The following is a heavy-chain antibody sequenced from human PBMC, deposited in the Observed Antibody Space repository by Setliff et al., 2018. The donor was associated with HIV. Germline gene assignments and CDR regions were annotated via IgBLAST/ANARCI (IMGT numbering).Heavy chain of an antibody. CDR3: ARLTRDGYNYCLDY. D-gene: IGHD5-12*01. CDR2: IYYSGST. Sequence: NPSETLSLTCTVSGGSISSYYWSWIRQPPGKGLEWIGYIYYSGSTNYNPSLKSRVTISVDTSKNQFSLKLSSVTAADTAVYYCARLTRDGYNYCLDYWGQGTLVTVSS. CDR1: GGSISSYY. J-gene: IGHJ4*02. V-gene: IGHV4-59*01.